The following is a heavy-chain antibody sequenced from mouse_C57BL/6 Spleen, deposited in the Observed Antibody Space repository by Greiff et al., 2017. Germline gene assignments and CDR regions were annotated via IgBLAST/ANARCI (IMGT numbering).Heavy chain of an antibody. D-gene: IGHD5-1*01. J-gene: IGHJ2*01. CDR2: ISPNNGGT. CDR1: GYTFTDYN. CDR3: ARGISSNFPY. Sequence: VQLQQSGPELVKPGASVKIPCKASGYTFTDYNMDWVKQSHGKSLEWIGDISPNNGGTIFNQKFKGKATLSVDKASSPAYMEHSGLTSEDTADYYCARGISSNFPYWGQGTTLTVSS. V-gene: IGHV1-18*01.